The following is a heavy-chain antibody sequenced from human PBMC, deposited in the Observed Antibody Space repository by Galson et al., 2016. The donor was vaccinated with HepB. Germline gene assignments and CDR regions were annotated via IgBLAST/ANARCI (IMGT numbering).Heavy chain of an antibody. Sequence: SLRLSCAASGFTFSNYWMNWVRQAPGKGLEWVASIKEDASEKYYVDSVKGRFTISRDNAKNSLYLQMNSLRVEDTAVYYCARCGEDYMRGGSDYWGQGTLVTVSS. V-gene: IGHV3-7*03. D-gene: IGHD4-11*01. CDR2: IKEDASEK. CDR3: ARCGEDYMRGGSDY. CDR1: GFTFSNYW. J-gene: IGHJ4*02.